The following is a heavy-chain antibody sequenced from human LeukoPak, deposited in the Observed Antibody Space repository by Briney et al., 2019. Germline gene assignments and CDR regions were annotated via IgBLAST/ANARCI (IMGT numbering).Heavy chain of an antibody. CDR3: ARGLAAAPYYFDY. CDR1: GGSISSYF. Sequence: SETLSLTCSVSGGSISSYFWHWIRQPAGKGLEWIGRIYTSGSTNYNPSLKSRVTMSVDTSKNQFSLKLSSVTAADTAVYYCARGLAAAPYYFDYWGQGTLVTVSS. J-gene: IGHJ4*02. V-gene: IGHV4-4*07. CDR2: IYTSGST. D-gene: IGHD6-13*01.